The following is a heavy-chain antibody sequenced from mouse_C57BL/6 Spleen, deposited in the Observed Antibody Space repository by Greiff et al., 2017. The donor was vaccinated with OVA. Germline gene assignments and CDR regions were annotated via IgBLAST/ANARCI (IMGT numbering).Heavy chain of an antibody. Sequence: QVQLQQPGAELVKPGASVKVVGRAGGGGCTSYVMHWVKQRPGQGLEWIGMIHPNSGSTNYNEKFKSKATLTVDKSSSTAYMQLSSLTSEDSAVYYCARGELGGGTRYFDYWGQGTTLTVSS. V-gene: IGHV1-64*01. CDR2: IHPNSGST. D-gene: IGHD4-1*01. CDR3: ARGELGGGTRYFDY. J-gene: IGHJ2*01. CDR1: GGGCTSYV.